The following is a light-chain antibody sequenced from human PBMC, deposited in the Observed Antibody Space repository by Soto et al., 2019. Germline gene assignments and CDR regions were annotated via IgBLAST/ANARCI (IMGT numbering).Light chain of an antibody. J-gene: IGLJ1*01. CDR3: ASLQRDNYYV. CDR1: SSDVGAYNY. Sequence: QSALTQPPSASGSPGQSVTISCTGTSSDVGAYNYVSWYQQHPGKAPKLIIYEVSKRPSGVPDRFSGSKSGNTASLTVSGLQAEDEAEYHCASLQRDNYYVFGTGTKVTVL. CDR2: EVS. V-gene: IGLV2-8*01.